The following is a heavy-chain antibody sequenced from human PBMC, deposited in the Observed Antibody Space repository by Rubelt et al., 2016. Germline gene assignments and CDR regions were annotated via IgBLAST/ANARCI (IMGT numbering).Heavy chain of an antibody. CDR2: FGGSESSR. Sequence: SRGGLVQPGGSLRVSCAASGFTFSRYAMTWVRQAPGKGLEWVSSFGGSESSRYYADSVKGRFIISRDNSRNMLFLQMNSLRAEDTAIYYCARVGTIMIWGQGTLVTVSS. CDR3: ARVGTIMI. D-gene: IGHD5-24*01. CDR1: GFTFSRYA. V-gene: IGHV3-23*01. J-gene: IGHJ4*02.